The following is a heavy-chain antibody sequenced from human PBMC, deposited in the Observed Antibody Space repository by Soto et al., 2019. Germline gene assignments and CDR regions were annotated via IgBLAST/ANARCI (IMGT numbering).Heavy chain of an antibody. J-gene: IGHJ5*02. D-gene: IGHD2-15*01. CDR3: ARLGYCSGGSCYPAGNWFDP. CDR2: IYYSGST. Sequence: PSETLSLTCTVSGGSISSGGYYWSWIRQHPGKGLEWIGYIYYSGSTYYNPSLKSRVTISVDTSKNQFSLKLSSVTAADTAVYYCARLGYCSGGSCYPAGNWFDPWDQGTLVTVSS. CDR1: GGSISSGGYY. V-gene: IGHV4-31*03.